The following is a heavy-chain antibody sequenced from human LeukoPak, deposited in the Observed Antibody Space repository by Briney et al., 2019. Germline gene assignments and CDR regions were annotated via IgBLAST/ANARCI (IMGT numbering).Heavy chain of an antibody. V-gene: IGHV3-9*01. CDR2: ISWNSGSI. D-gene: IGHD6-19*01. CDR3: AKDLGVAGSFDY. Sequence: GRSLRLSCAASGSTFDDYAMHWVRQAPGKGLEWVSGISWNSGSIGYADSVKGRFTISRDNSKNTLHLQMNSLRAEDTAVYYCAKDLGVAGSFDYWGQGTLVTVSS. CDR1: GSTFDDYA. J-gene: IGHJ4*02.